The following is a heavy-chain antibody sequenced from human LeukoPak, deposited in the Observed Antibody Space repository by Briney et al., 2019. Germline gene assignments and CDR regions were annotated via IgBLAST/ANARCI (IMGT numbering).Heavy chain of an antibody. Sequence: SETLSLTCTVSGGSISSRSYYWGWIRQPPGKGLEWIGSIYYSGSTYYNPSLKSRVTISVDTSKNQFSLKLSSVTAADTAVYYCARLSSGWSRWGQGTLVTVSS. CDR2: IYYSGST. V-gene: IGHV4-39*01. CDR3: ARLSSGWSR. D-gene: IGHD6-19*01. J-gene: IGHJ4*02. CDR1: GGSISSRSYY.